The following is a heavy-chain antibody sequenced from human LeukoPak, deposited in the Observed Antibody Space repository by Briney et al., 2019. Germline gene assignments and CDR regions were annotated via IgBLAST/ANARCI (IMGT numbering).Heavy chain of an antibody. Sequence: ASVKVSCKASGYTFTSYDINWVRQATGQGLESMGWMNPNSGNTGYAQKFQCRVTMSRNTSISTAYMELSSLRSEETAVYYCARVDSSGWYPSEYWGQGTRVNVTS. D-gene: IGHD6-19*01. CDR2: MNPNSGNT. J-gene: IGHJ4*02. V-gene: IGHV1-8*01. CDR3: ARVDSSGWYPSEY. CDR1: GYTFTSYD.